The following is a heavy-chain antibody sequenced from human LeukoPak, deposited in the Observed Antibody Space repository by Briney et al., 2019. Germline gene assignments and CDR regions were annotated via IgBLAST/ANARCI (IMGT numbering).Heavy chain of an antibody. CDR3: ARAPSSGTQDF. CDR2: MNPNSGNT. CDR1: GYIFTNYD. J-gene: IGHJ4*02. V-gene: IGHV1-8*01. Sequence: ASVKVSCKASGYIFTNYDINWVRQATGQGLEWMGWMNPNSGNTGYAQKLQGRVTMTRDTSISTAYMELSRLRSDDTAVYYCARAPSSGTQDFWGQGTLVTVSS. D-gene: IGHD1-7*01.